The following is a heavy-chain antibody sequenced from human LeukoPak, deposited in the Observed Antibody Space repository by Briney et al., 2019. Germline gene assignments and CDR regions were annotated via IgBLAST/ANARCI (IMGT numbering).Heavy chain of an antibody. V-gene: IGHV3-11*06. CDR3: ATSYFDSSGYLQYFDD. D-gene: IGHD3-22*01. CDR2: ISSDNTYT. Sequence: GGSLRLSCAASGFTFNDYHMSWIRQAPGKGLEWVACISSDNTYTDYADSVKGRFTISRDNPKKSLYLQMNSLRDEDTALYYCATSYFDSSGYLQYFDDWGQGTLVTVSS. CDR1: GFTFNDYH. J-gene: IGHJ4*02.